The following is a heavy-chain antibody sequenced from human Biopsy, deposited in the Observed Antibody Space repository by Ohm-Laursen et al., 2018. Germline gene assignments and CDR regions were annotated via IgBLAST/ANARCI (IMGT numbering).Heavy chain of an antibody. V-gene: IGHV1-18*01. J-gene: IGHJ4*02. CDR2: ISPYNDKT. Sequence: ASVKVSCKASGYTFTSYDISWVRQAPGQGLEWMGWISPYNDKTSYPPKLQDRVTMTADTSTGTAHMELRSLRSDDTAVYYCARVFCTSTTCYGLLDNWGQGTVVTVSS. CDR1: GYTFTSYD. CDR3: ARVFCTSTTCYGLLDN. D-gene: IGHD2/OR15-2a*01.